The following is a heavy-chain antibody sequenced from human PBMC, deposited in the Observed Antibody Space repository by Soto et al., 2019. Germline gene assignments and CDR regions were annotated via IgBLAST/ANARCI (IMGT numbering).Heavy chain of an antibody. Sequence: QVQLVQSGAEVKKPGSSVKVSCKASGGTFSSYTISWVRQAPGQGLEWMGWISGYNGDTNYAQKVQGRVTMTTDTSTSTAYMELRNLRSDDTAVYYCTKGSGTTSEGSLFDYWGQGTLVTVSS. CDR3: TKGSGTTSEGSLFDY. J-gene: IGHJ4*02. CDR1: GGTFSSYT. V-gene: IGHV1-18*01. D-gene: IGHD1-1*01. CDR2: ISGYNGDT.